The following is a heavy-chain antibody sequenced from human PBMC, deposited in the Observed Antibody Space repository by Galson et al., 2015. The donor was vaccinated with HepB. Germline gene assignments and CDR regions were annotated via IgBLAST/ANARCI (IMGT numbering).Heavy chain of an antibody. D-gene: IGHD6-13*01. J-gene: IGHJ4*02. CDR2: IGSKDNNYAT. CDR1: GFTFSGSA. Sequence: LRLSCAASGFTFSGSAIHWVRQASGKRLEWVGRIGSKDNNYATAYGASLKGRFTISRDDSKNTAYLHMNSLKTEDTAVYYCTRLGDLSGYSGNWGQGTLVTVSS. V-gene: IGHV3-73*01. CDR3: TRLGDLSGYSGN.